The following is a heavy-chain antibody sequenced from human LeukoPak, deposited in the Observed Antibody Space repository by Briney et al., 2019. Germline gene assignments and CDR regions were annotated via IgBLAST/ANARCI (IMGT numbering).Heavy chain of an antibody. CDR3: ASRAVLLWFGELSAYFDY. V-gene: IGHV4-39*01. J-gene: IGHJ4*02. Sequence: SETLSLTCTVSGGSISSSSYYWGWIRQPPGKGLEWIGSIYYSGSTYYNPSLKSRVTISVDTSKDQFSLKLSSVTAADTAVYYCASRAVLLWFGELSAYFDYWGQGTLVTVSS. CDR1: GGSISSSSYY. D-gene: IGHD3-10*01. CDR2: IYYSGST.